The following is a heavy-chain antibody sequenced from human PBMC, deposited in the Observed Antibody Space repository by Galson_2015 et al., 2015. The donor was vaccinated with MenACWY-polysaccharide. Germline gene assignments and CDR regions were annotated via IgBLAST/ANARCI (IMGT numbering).Heavy chain of an antibody. J-gene: IGHJ6*02. D-gene: IGHD3-10*01. CDR1: GFTFSSYG. Sequence: SLRLSCAASGFTFSSYGMHWVRQAPGKGLEWVAVISYDGSNKYYADSVKGRFTISRDNSKNTLYLQMNSLRAEDTAVYYCATSRGRVRGVIFYYGMDVWGQGTTVTVSS. V-gene: IGHV3-30*03. CDR3: ATSRGRVRGVIFYYGMDV. CDR2: ISYDGSNK.